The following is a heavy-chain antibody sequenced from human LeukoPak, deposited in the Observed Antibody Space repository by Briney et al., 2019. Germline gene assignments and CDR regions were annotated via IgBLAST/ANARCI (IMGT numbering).Heavy chain of an antibody. Sequence: PSETLSLTCAVYGGSFSGYYWSWIRQPPGNGLEWIGEINHSGSTNYNPSLKSRVTISVDTSKNQFSLKLSSVTAADTAVYYCARGRVAAAGTDYWGQGTLVTVSS. CDR1: GGSFSGYY. CDR3: ARGRVAAAGTDY. CDR2: INHSGST. D-gene: IGHD6-13*01. J-gene: IGHJ4*02. V-gene: IGHV4-34*01.